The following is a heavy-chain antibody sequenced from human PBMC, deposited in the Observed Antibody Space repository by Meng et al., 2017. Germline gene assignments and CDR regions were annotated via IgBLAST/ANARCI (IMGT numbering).Heavy chain of an antibody. CDR3: ARGNRGVVGAASSSFDY. CDR1: CGSYSSYG. D-gene: IGHD1-26*01. J-gene: IGHJ4*02. Sequence: VQVVQSGAEVMVPGSAGLFPCRTFCGSYSSYGCSWLGQAPGQGVEWVEGIIPTLGTANYEQKLQGRVTNTADQSTIQDYMELSSLRSEDTAVYYCARGNRGVVGAASSSFDYWGQGTLVTVSS. V-gene: IGHV1-69*12. CDR2: IIPTLGTA.